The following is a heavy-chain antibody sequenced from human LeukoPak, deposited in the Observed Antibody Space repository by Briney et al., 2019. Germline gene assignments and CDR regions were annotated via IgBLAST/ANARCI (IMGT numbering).Heavy chain of an antibody. CDR3: VGQTHKDD. Sequence: GGSLRLSCAASGFTVSNSYMSWVRQAPGKGLEWVSVLYSGGGAYYTDSVRGRFTISRDSSQNTLYLQMNSLRADDTAVYYWVGQTHKDDWGQGTLVTVSS. CDR2: LYSGGGA. J-gene: IGHJ4*02. V-gene: IGHV3-53*01. CDR1: GFTVSNSY. D-gene: IGHD1-26*01.